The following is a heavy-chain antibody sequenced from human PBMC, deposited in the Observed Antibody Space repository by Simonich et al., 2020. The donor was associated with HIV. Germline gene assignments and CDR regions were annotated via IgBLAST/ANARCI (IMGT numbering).Heavy chain of an antibody. J-gene: IGHJ6*02. CDR2: INQDGSEK. CDR3: AKDLALGRAYYDTRMDV. D-gene: IGHD3-22*01. Sequence: EVQLVESGGGLVQPGGSLRLSCAASRFTFSSYWMSWVRQAPGKGLEWVANINQDGSEKYYVDSVKGRFTISRDNAKKSLYLQMNSLRAEDTAVYYCAKDLALGRAYYDTRMDVWGQGTTVT. V-gene: IGHV3-7*01. CDR1: RFTFSSYW.